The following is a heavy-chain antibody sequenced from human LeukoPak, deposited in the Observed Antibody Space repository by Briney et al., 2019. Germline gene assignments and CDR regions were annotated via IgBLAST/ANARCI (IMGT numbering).Heavy chain of an antibody. CDR1: GGSFSGYY. CDR3: ATSPYYYDSSGYNGLYYFDY. CDR2: INHSGST. J-gene: IGHJ4*02. V-gene: IGHV4-34*01. Sequence: SETLSLTCAVYGGSFSGYYWSWIRPPPGKGLEWIGEINHSGSTNYNPSLKSRVTISVDTSKNQFSLKLSSVTAADTAVYYCATSPYYYDSSGYNGLYYFDYWGQGTLVTVSS. D-gene: IGHD3-22*01.